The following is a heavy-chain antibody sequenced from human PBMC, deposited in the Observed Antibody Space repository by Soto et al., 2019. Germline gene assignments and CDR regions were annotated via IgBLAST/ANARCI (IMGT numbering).Heavy chain of an antibody. CDR1: EFTFSSHP. CDR2: MWDNGINT. CDR3: ARDLTNISGRPSYDYGLDV. Sequence: HGGSLRISCAVSEFTFSSHPMSFVRKAPGMGLEWVAVMWDNGINTLYADSVKGRFTISRDNSQNTVHLLMNNLRAEDTAVYYCARDLTNISGRPSYDYGLDVWCQGTTVTVSS. J-gene: IGHJ6*02. D-gene: IGHD6-6*01. V-gene: IGHV3-23*01.